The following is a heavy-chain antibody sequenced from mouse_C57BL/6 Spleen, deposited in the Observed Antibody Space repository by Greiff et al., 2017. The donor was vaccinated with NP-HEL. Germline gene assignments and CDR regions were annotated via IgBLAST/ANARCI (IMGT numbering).Heavy chain of an antibody. Sequence: EVQRVESGAELVRPGASVKLSCTASGFNIKDDYMHWVKQRPEQGLEWIGWIDPENGDTEYASKFQGKATITADTSSNTAYLQLSSLTSEDTAVYYCTTLYYGNRFAYWGQGTLVTVSA. D-gene: IGHD2-1*01. CDR1: GFNIKDDY. CDR3: TTLYYGNRFAY. CDR2: IDPENGDT. J-gene: IGHJ3*01. V-gene: IGHV14-4*01.